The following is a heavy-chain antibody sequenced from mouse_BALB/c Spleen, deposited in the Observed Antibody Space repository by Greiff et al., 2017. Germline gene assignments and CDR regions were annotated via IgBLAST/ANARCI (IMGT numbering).Heavy chain of an antibody. Sequence: DVKLVESGGGLVQPGGSLKLSCAASGFTFSSFGMHWVRQTPEKGLEWVAYISSGGSTTYYADTVKGRITISRDNPKNTLFLQMTSLRSEDTAMYYCARSRGNYAMDYWGQGTSVTVSS. V-gene: IGHV5-17*02. D-gene: IGHD1-1*02. J-gene: IGHJ4*01. CDR3: ARSRGNYAMDY. CDR1: GFTFSSFG. CDR2: ISSGGSTT.